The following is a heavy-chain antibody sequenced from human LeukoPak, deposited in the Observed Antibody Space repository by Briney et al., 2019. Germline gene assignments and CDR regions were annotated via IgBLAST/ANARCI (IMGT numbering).Heavy chain of an antibody. J-gene: IGHJ4*02. Sequence: GASVKVSCKASGYSFTGYYMHWVRQAPGQGFEWMGWINPNSGGTNYAQKFQGRVTMTRDTSVNTAYMELSRLRSDDTAVYYCARDLYSRRMNYYGSGSYFAYWGQGTLVTVSS. D-gene: IGHD3-10*01. CDR1: GYSFTGYY. CDR2: INPNSGGT. V-gene: IGHV1-2*02. CDR3: ARDLYSRRMNYYGSGSYFAY.